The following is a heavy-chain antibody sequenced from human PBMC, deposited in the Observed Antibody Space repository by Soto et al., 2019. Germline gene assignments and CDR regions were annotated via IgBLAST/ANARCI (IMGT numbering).Heavy chain of an antibody. D-gene: IGHD6-13*01. V-gene: IGHV1-58*01. J-gene: IGHJ6*02. CDR2: IVVGSGNT. CDR3: AADDLGIAAAGTPDYYYYGMDV. Sequence: WVXXXXXXXXXXXVWIVVGSGNTNYAQKFQERVTITRDMSTSTAYMELSSLRSEDTAVYYCAADDLGIAAAGTPDYYYYGMDVWGQGTTVTVSS.